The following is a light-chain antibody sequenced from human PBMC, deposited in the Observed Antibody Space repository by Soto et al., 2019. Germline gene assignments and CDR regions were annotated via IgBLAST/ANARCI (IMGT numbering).Light chain of an antibody. Sequence: EIVLTQSPATLSLSPGERVTLSCTASQSVSNSLAWYQQKPGQPPRLLIYDVSNRATGIPARFSGSGSGTDFTLTITSLEPEDFAVYFCHQRYNWPRVNCGQGTRREI. V-gene: IGKV3-11*01. CDR1: QSVSNS. CDR2: DVS. J-gene: IGKJ5*01. CDR3: HQRYNWPRVN.